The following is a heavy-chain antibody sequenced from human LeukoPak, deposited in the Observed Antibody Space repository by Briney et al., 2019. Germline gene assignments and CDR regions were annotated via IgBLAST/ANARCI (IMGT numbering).Heavy chain of an antibody. CDR3: AKVYYDILTGDPGAFDI. Sequence: GGSLRLSCAASGFTFDDYAMHWVRQAPGKGLEWVSGISWNSGSIGYADSVKGRFTISRDNAKNSLYLQMNSLRAEDTALYYCAKVYYDILTGDPGAFDIWGQGTMVTVSS. V-gene: IGHV3-9*01. CDR2: ISWNSGSI. J-gene: IGHJ3*02. CDR1: GFTFDDYA. D-gene: IGHD3-9*01.